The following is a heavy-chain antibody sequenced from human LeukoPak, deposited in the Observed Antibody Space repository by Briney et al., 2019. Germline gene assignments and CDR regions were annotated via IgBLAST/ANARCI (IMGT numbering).Heavy chain of an antibody. J-gene: IGHJ4*02. CDR1: EYTFDSYD. CDR2: MNPNSGNA. Sequence: GASVKVSCKASEYTFDSYDINWVRQAPGQGLEWMGWMNPNSGNAGYAQKFQDRLAMTGDSSISVAYMELSSLRSEDTAVYYCARSSWGDVAFDKSLEFWGQGTLVTVSS. V-gene: IGHV1-8*01. D-gene: IGHD3-10*01. CDR3: ARSSWGDVAFDKSLEF.